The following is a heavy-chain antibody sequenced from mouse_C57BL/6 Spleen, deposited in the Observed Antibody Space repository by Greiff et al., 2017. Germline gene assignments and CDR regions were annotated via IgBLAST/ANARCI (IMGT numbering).Heavy chain of an antibody. J-gene: IGHJ3*01. CDR2: ISSGSSTI. CDR3: ASPPHYYSSSYEFAY. Sequence: EVQLVESGGGLVKPGGSLKLSCAASGFTFSDYGMHWVRQAPEKGLEWVAYISSGSSTIYYADTVKGRFTISRDTAKNTLFLQMTSLRSEDTTMYYCASPPHYYSSSYEFAYWGQGTLVTVSA. D-gene: IGHD1-1*01. CDR1: GFTFSDYG. V-gene: IGHV5-17*01.